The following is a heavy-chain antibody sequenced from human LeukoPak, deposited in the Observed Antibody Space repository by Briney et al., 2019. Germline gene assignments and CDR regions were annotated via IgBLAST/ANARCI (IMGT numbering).Heavy chain of an antibody. CDR3: ARGQTVVVAASPFDY. J-gene: IGHJ4*02. CDR2: IIPILGIT. CDR1: GGTFSRYA. Sequence: SVKVSCKASGGTFSRYAISWVRQAPGQGLEWMGRIIPILGITNYAQKFQGRVTITADTSTSTAYMELSSLRAEDTAVYYCARGQTVVVAASPFDYWGQGTLVTVSS. D-gene: IGHD2-15*01. V-gene: IGHV1-69*04.